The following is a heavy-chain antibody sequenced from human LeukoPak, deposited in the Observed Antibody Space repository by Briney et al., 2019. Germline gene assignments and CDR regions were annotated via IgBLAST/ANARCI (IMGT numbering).Heavy chain of an antibody. CDR1: GFTFSSYG. V-gene: IGHV3-23*01. Sequence: GGSLRLSCAASGFTFSSYGMSWVRQAPGKGLEWVSAISGSGGSTYYADSVKGRFTISRDNSKNTLYLQMNSLRAEDTAVYYCARVSARASGGSPLDYWGQGTLVTVSS. CDR3: ARVSARASGGSPLDY. D-gene: IGHD2-15*01. CDR2: ISGSGGST. J-gene: IGHJ4*02.